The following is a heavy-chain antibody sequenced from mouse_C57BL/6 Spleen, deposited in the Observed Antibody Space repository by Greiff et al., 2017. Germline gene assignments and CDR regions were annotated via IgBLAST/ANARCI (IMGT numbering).Heavy chain of an antibody. V-gene: IGHV1-22*01. CDR1: GYTFTDYN. CDR3: ARGNYGSSSYWYFDV. Sequence: EVQLQQSGPELVKPGASVKMSCKASGYTFTDYNMHWVKQSHGKSLEWIGYINPNNGGTSYNQKFKGKATLTVNKSSSTAYMELRSLTSEDSAVYYCARGNYGSSSYWYFDVWGTGTTVTVSS. D-gene: IGHD1-1*01. CDR2: INPNNGGT. J-gene: IGHJ1*03.